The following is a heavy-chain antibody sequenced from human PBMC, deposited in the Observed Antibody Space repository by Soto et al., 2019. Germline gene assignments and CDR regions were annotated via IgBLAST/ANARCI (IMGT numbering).Heavy chain of an antibody. D-gene: IGHD3-3*01. CDR1: GGSFSGYY. CDR3: ARLASGYYRGYFDY. J-gene: IGHJ4*02. Sequence: KPSETLSLTCAVYGGSFSGYYWSWIRQPPGKGLDWIGYIYYSGCTNYNPSLKSRVTTSVDTSKNQFSLKLSSVTAADTAVYYCARLASGYYRGYFDYWGQGP. V-gene: IGHV4-59*08. CDR2: IYYSGCT.